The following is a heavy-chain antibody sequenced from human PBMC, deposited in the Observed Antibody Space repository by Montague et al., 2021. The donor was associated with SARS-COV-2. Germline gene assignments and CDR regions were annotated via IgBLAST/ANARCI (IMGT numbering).Heavy chain of an antibody. J-gene: IGHJ5*02. V-gene: IGHV4-38-2*02. Sequence: SETLSLTCTVSGYSISSGYYWGWIRQPPGKGLEWIGIIYHSGSTXYNPSLKSRVTISVNTSKNQFSLKLSSVTAADTAVYYCARDCYDYGSGSYQRWFDPWGQGTLVTVSS. CDR1: GYSISSGYY. D-gene: IGHD3-10*01. CDR3: ARDCYDYGSGSYQRWFDP. CDR2: IYHSGST.